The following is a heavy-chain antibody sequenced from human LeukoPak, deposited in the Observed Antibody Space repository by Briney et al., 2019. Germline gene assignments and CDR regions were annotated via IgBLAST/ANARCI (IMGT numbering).Heavy chain of an antibody. V-gene: IGHV3-23*01. D-gene: IGHD3-3*02. J-gene: IGHJ6*02. CDR3: AKSVRPGPFYYYYGMDV. CDR1: GFTFSSYA. CDR2: ISGSGDNT. Sequence: PGGSLRLSCAASGFTFSSYAMNWVRQAPGKGLEWVSGISGSGDNTYYADSVKGQFLISSDSSKNTLYLQMNSLRAEDTALYYCAKSVRPGPFYYYYGMDVWGQGTTVTVSS.